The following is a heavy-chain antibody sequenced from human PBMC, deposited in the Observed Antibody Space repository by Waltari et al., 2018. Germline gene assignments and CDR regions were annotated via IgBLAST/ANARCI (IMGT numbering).Heavy chain of an antibody. CDR1: DYPFTSSY. Sequence: QVQLVQSGAEVKKPGASVKISCKTSDYPFTSSYIPWVRQAPGQGLEWMGIINPSGGSTIYAQKFQGRVTMTRDTSTSTVYMELSSLRSDDTAVYYCALDTGALWMDVWGQGTTVTVSS. V-gene: IGHV1-46*01. CDR2: INPSGGST. D-gene: IGHD2-21*01. CDR3: ALDTGALWMDV. J-gene: IGHJ6*02.